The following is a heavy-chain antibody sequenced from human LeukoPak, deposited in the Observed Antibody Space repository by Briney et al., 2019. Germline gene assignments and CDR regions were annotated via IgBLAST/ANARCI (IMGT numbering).Heavy chain of an antibody. CDR3: ARDTPLRYFDWLGPGRYGMDV. Sequence: ASVKVSCKASGYTFTSYGISWVRQAPGQGLEWMGWISAYNGNTNYAQKLQGRVTMTTDTSTSTAYMELRSLRSDDTAVYYCARDTPLRYFDWLGPGRYGMDVWGQGTTVTVSS. CDR1: GYTFTSYG. J-gene: IGHJ6*02. D-gene: IGHD3-9*01. V-gene: IGHV1-18*01. CDR2: ISAYNGNT.